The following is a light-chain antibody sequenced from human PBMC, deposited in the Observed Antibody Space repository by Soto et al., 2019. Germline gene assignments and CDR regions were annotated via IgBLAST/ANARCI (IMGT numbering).Light chain of an antibody. Sequence: AIQMTQSPSSLSASVGDTVTITCRASQGIRNDLGWYQQKPGKAPNLLIYAASSLQSGVPSRFSGSGSGTDFTLAISSLQPEDSATYYCLQDINYPWTFGQGTKVDIK. V-gene: IGKV1-6*01. CDR2: AAS. CDR3: LQDINYPWT. CDR1: QGIRND. J-gene: IGKJ1*01.